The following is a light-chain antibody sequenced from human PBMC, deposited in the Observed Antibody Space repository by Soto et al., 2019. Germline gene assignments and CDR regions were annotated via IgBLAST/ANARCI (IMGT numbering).Light chain of an antibody. CDR2: EVS. J-gene: IGLJ1*01. CDR3: SSNTRSSLYV. V-gene: IGLV2-14*01. CDR1: SSDVGGYNY. Sequence: QSVLTQPASVSGSPGQSITISCTGTSSDVGGYNYVSWHQQHPGKAPKLMIFEVSYRPSVVSDRFSGSKSGNTASLTISGLQADDEADYYCSSNTRSSLYVFGTGTKLTVL.